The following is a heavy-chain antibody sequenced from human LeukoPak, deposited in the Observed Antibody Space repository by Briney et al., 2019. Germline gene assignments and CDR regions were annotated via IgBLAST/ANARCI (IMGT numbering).Heavy chain of an antibody. CDR2: IYYSGST. CDR1: GGSIGSGGYY. V-gene: IGHV4-31*02. Sequence: SETLSLTWTVSGGSIGSGGYYWSWIRQHPGKGLEWIGYIYYSGSTYYNPSLKSRVTISVDTSKNQFSLKLSSVTAADTAVYYCARGFEGSSHDYWGQGTLVTVSS. CDR3: ARGFEGSSHDY. J-gene: IGHJ4*02. D-gene: IGHD6-13*01.